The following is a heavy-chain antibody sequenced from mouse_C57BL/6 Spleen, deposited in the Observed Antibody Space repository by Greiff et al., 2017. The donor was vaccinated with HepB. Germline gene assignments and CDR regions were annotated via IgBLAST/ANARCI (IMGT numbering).Heavy chain of an antibody. CDR2: IYPGNSDT. V-gene: IGHV1-5*01. J-gene: IGHJ4*01. Sequence: VQLQQSGTVLARPGASVKMSCKTSGYTFTSYWMHWVKQRPGQGLEWIGAIYPGNSDTSYNQKFKGKAKLTAVTSASTAYMELSSLTNEDSSVYYCTRLDYYDVYYAMDYWGQGTSVTVSS. D-gene: IGHD1-1*01. CDR3: TRLDYYDVYYAMDY. CDR1: GYTFTSYW.